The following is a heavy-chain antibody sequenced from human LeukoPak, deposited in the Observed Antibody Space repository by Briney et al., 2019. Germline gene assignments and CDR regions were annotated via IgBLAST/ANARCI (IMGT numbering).Heavy chain of an antibody. CDR3: ARADSVDYYDSSGYPDY. J-gene: IGHJ4*02. CDR2: IIPILGIA. Sequence: ASVKVSCKASGGTFSSYAISWVRQAPGQGLEWTGRIIPILGIANYAQKFQGRVTITADKSTSTAYMELSSLRSEDTAVYYCARADSVDYYDSSGYPDYWGQGTLVTVSS. V-gene: IGHV1-69*04. CDR1: GGTFSSYA. D-gene: IGHD3-22*01.